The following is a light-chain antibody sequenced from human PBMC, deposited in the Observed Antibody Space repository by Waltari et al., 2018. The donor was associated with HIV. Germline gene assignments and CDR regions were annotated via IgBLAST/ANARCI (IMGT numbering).Light chain of an antibody. J-gene: IGKJ1*01. Sequence: DIVITQSPPTLSLSPGESATLSCSASQSVSSSYLSWYQQRPGQTPRLLIYGASTRATGIPARFSGSGSGTDFTLTISSLQPEDFAVYYCQQDYNLPWTFGQGTKVEIK. V-gene: IGKV3D-7*01. CDR1: QSVSSSY. CDR3: QQDYNLPWT. CDR2: GAS.